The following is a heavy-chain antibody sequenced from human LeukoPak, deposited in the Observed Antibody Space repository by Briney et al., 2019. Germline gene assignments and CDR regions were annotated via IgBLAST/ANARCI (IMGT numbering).Heavy chain of an antibody. Sequence: GASVKVSCKASGYTFTSYDINWVRQATGQGLEWMGWMNPNSGNTGYAQKFQGRVTMTRDTSISTAYMELSSLRSEDTAVYYCASALGYSYGSNYMDVWGKGTTATVSS. CDR1: GYTFTSYD. J-gene: IGHJ6*03. CDR2: MNPNSGNT. D-gene: IGHD5-18*01. V-gene: IGHV1-8*01. CDR3: ASALGYSYGSNYMDV.